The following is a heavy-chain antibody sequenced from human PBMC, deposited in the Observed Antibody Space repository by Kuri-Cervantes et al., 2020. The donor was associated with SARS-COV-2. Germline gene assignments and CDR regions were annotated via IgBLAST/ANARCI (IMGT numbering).Heavy chain of an antibody. CDR2: IRSKTNNYAT. CDR3: YTLIGVSATAYDDY. Sequence: GESLKISCAASGFPFSGSAMYWVRQPFEKGLEWVGRIRSKTNNYATSYAASLRGRFTISRDDSKNTAYLQMNSLRTEDTALSYCYTLIGVSATAYDDYWGQGTLVTVSS. CDR1: GFPFSGSA. V-gene: IGHV3-73*01. J-gene: IGHJ4*02. D-gene: IGHD2-21*02.